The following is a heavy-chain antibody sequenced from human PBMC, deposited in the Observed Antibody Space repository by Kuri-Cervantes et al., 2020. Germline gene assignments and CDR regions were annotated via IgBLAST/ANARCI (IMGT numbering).Heavy chain of an antibody. CDR1: GVSINNDY. V-gene: IGHV4-59*12. CDR3: ARADPDCSSASCYLPSGRHYYYYYMDV. J-gene: IGHJ6*03. CDR2: IYYTGST. Sequence: GSLRLSCNVSGVSINNDYWSWIRQPPGKGLEWIAYIYYTGSTNYNPSLKSRVTISIDTSKNQFSLKLTSVTAADTALYYCARADPDCSSASCYLPSGRHYYYYYMDVWGKGTTVTVSS. D-gene: IGHD2-2*01.